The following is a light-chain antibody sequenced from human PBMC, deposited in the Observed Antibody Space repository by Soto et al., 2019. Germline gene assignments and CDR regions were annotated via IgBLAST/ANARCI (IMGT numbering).Light chain of an antibody. Sequence: EVVLTQSPGTLSLSAGERATLPCRASQSVADNHLAWYQQKPGQAPRLLIYDASTRAAGIPDRFSGSGSGTDFTLTISRLEPEDFGVYFCHHYTRSPIFTFGPGTTVD. CDR1: QSVADNH. J-gene: IGKJ3*01. CDR3: HHYTRSPIFT. CDR2: DAS. V-gene: IGKV3-20*01.